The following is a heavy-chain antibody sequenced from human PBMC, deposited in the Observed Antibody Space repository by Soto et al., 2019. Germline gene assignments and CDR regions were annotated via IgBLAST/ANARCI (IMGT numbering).Heavy chain of an antibody. CDR3: ARDGRTRFGESWFDP. D-gene: IGHD3-10*01. V-gene: IGHV4-31*03. CDR2: IYYSGST. Sequence: KASETLSLTCTVSGGSISSGGYYWSWIRQHPGKGLEWIGYIYYSGSTYYNPSLKSRVTISVDTSKNQFSLKLSSVTAADTAVYYCARDGRTRFGESWFDPWGQGTLVTVSS. J-gene: IGHJ5*02. CDR1: GGSISSGGYY.